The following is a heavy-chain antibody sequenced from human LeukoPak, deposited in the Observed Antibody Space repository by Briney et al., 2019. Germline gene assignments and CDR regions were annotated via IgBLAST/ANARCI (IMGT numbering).Heavy chain of an antibody. J-gene: IGHJ4*02. CDR3: ARGPYVLLWFGEFPSFDY. D-gene: IGHD3-10*01. Sequence: ASVKVSCKASGYTFTSYGISWVRQAPGQGLEWMGWISAYNGNTNYAQKLQGRVTMTTDTSTSTAYMELRSLRSDDTAVYYCARGPYVLLWFGEFPSFDYWGQGTPVAVSS. CDR1: GYTFTSYG. CDR2: ISAYNGNT. V-gene: IGHV1-18*01.